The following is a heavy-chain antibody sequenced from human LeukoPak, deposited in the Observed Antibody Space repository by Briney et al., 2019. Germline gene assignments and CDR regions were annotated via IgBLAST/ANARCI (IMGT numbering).Heavy chain of an antibody. Sequence: GESLKISCKGSGYSFTSYWIGWVRQMPGKGLEWMGIIYPGGSDTRYSPSFQGQVTISADKSISTAYLQRSSLKASDTAMYYYARQSLGGSAFNWFDPWGQGTLVTVSS. J-gene: IGHJ5*02. D-gene: IGHD3-10*01. V-gene: IGHV5-51*01. CDR2: IYPGGSDT. CDR3: ARQSLGGSAFNWFDP. CDR1: GYSFTSYW.